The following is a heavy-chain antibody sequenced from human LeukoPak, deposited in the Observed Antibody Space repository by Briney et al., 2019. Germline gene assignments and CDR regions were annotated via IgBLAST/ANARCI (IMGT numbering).Heavy chain of an antibody. CDR3: AREYSSSRHAFDI. J-gene: IGHJ3*02. Sequence: AGGSLRLSCAASGFTFSSYAMHWVRQAPGKGLEWVAVISYDGSNKYYADSVKGRFTISRDNSKNTLYLQMNSLRAEDTAVYYCAREYSSSRHAFDIWGQGTMVTVSS. V-gene: IGHV3-30-3*01. D-gene: IGHD6-6*01. CDR2: ISYDGSNK. CDR1: GFTFSSYA.